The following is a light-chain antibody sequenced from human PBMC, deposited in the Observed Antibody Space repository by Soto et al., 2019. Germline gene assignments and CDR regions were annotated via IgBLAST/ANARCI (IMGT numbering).Light chain of an antibody. CDR3: QQSET. Sequence: IVMPQSPATLSVSPGERGTLSCRASQSVSSNLAWYQQKPGQAPRLLIFGETTRASGIPARFSGSGSGTEFTLTISSLQYEDFAVYYCQQSETFGQGTKVDI. CDR2: GET. J-gene: IGKJ1*01. CDR1: QSVSSN. V-gene: IGKV3-15*01.